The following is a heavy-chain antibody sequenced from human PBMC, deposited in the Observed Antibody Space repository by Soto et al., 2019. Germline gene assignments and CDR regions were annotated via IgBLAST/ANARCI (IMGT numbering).Heavy chain of an antibody. Sequence: QVQLQESGPGLVKPSGTLSLTCAVSGGSISSSNWWSWVRQPPGKGLEWIGEIYHSGSTNYNPSLKSRVTLSVDKSKNQFSLKLSSVTAADTAVYYCARGPSGYYDSSGYPPRDAFDIWGQGTMVTVSS. J-gene: IGHJ3*02. CDR3: ARGPSGYYDSSGYPPRDAFDI. CDR2: IYHSGST. V-gene: IGHV4-4*02. CDR1: GGSISSSNW. D-gene: IGHD3-22*01.